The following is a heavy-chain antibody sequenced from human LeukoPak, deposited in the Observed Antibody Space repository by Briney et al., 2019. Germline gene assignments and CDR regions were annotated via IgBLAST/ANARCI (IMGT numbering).Heavy chain of an antibody. Sequence: PGGSLRLSCAASGFTFSSYWMSWVRQAPGKELEWVAVIASSFGTNRFYTDSVKGRFTISRDFSKNTLYLEMNSLRPEDTAIYYCARDRYDFWSGYYPIWGQGTLVTVSS. CDR2: IASSFGTNR. CDR1: GFTFSSYW. V-gene: IGHV3-30-3*01. J-gene: IGHJ4*02. D-gene: IGHD3-3*01. CDR3: ARDRYDFWSGYYPI.